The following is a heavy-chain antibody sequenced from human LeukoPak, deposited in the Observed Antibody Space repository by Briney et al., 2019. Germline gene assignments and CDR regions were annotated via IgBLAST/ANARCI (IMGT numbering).Heavy chain of an antibody. J-gene: IGHJ3*02. V-gene: IGHV4-59*01. CDR3: ARDRRPYYYGSGSYYNRLDAFDI. CDR2: IYYSGST. D-gene: IGHD3-10*01. Sequence: KPSETLSLTCTVSGGSISSYYLSWIRQPPGKGLEWIGYIYYSGSTNYNPSLKSRVTISVDTSKNQFSLKLSSVTAADTAVYYCARDRRPYYYGSGSYYNRLDAFDIWGQGTMVTVSS. CDR1: GGSISSYY.